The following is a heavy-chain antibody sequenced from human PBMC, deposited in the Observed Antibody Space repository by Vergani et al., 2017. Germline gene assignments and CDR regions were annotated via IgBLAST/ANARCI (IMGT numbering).Heavy chain of an antibody. Sequence: EVQLVESGGGLVKPGGSLRLSCAASGFSFSSYSMNWVRQAPGKGLEWVSGINWNSDSIAYADSVKGRFTISRDNAKNSLYLQMNSLRAEDTAVYYCAKADDFWSGYPRYWGQGTLVTVSS. D-gene: IGHD3-3*01. CDR1: GFSFSSYS. V-gene: IGHV3-9*01. CDR3: AKADDFWSGYPRY. CDR2: INWNSDSI. J-gene: IGHJ4*02.